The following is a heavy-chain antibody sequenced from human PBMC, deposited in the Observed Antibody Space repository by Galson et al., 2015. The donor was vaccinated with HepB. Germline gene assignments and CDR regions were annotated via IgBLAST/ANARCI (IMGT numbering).Heavy chain of an antibody. CDR3: ARERRELLFGAFDI. CDR2: ISYDGSNK. J-gene: IGHJ3*02. V-gene: IGHV3-30-3*01. D-gene: IGHD1-26*01. CDR1: GFTFSSYA. Sequence: SLRLSCAASGFTFSSYAMHWVRQAPGKGLEWVAVISYDGSNKYYADSVKGRFTISRDNSKNTLYLQMNSLRAEDTAVYYCARERRELLFGAFDIWGQGTMVTVSS.